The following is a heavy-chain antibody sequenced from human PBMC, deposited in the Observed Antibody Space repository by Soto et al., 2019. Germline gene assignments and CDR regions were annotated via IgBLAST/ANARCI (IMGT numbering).Heavy chain of an antibody. D-gene: IGHD4-17*01. V-gene: IGHV3-30*18. CDR3: AKAYGDYGFSK. CDR1: GFTFSGYD. J-gene: IGHJ4*02. CDR2: ISYDGSNK. Sequence: GGSLRLSCAASGFTFSGYDMHWVRQAPGKGLEWVAVISYDGSNKYYADSVKGRFTISRDNSKNMLYLQMNSLRAEDTAVYYCAKAYGDYGFSKWGQGSLVTVSS.